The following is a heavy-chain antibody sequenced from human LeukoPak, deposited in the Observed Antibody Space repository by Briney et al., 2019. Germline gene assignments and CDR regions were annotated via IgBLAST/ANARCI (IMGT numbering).Heavy chain of an antibody. CDR2: INQDGSEK. CDR3: ARSSYFDY. V-gene: IGHV3-7*04. Sequence: GGSLRLSCAVSGFSFNNYWMSWVRQAPGKGLEWVANINQDGSEKYYVDSVKGRFSISRDNAKNSLYLQMNSLRAEDTAVYYCARSSYFDYWGQGTLVAVSS. J-gene: IGHJ4*02. D-gene: IGHD6-6*01. CDR1: GFSFNNYW.